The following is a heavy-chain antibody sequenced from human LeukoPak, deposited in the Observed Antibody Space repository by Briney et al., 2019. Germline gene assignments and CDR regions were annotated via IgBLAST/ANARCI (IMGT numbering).Heavy chain of an antibody. D-gene: IGHD1-26*01. J-gene: IGHJ6*03. CDR2: INHSGST. Sequence: SETLSLTCTVSGGSISSYYWSWIRQPPGKGLEWIGEINHSGSTNYNPSLKSRVTMSVDTSKNQFSLKLSSVTAADTAVYYCARDMTGGGRLGATHYYYYMDVWGKGTTVTISS. CDR3: ARDMTGGGRLGATHYYYYMDV. CDR1: GGSISSYY. V-gene: IGHV4-34*01.